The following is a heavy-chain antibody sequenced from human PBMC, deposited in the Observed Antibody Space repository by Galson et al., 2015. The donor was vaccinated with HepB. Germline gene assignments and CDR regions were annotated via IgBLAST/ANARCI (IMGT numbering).Heavy chain of an antibody. CDR2: INSDGTRI. Sequence: SLRLSCAVSGFTLSDYWMHWVRQAPGRGLVWVSGINSDGTRISYADSVRGRFTISRDNAKNTLYLQMSSLRAEDTAVYYCVRVPRRLFGYWGQGTLVTVSS. V-gene: IGHV3-74*03. D-gene: IGHD3-3*01. CDR1: GFTLSDYW. CDR3: VRVPRRLFGY. J-gene: IGHJ4*02.